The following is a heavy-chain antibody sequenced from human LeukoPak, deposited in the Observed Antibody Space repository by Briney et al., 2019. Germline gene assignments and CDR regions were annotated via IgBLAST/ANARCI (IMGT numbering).Heavy chain of an antibody. D-gene: IGHD3-22*01. Sequence: SETLSLTCAVYGGSFSGYYWSWIRQPPGKGLEWIGEIKHSGSTNYNPSLKSRVTISVDTSKNQFSLKLSSVTAADTAVYYCARDEYYYDSSGYYYNYYYMDVWGKGTTVTVSS. J-gene: IGHJ6*03. CDR3: ARDEYYYDSSGYYYNYYYMDV. CDR2: IKHSGST. V-gene: IGHV4-34*01. CDR1: GGSFSGYY.